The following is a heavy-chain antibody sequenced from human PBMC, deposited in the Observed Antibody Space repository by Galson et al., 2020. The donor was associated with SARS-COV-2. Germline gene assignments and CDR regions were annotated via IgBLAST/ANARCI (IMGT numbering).Heavy chain of an antibody. J-gene: IGHJ6*02. D-gene: IGHD1-26*01. CDR2: INWNGDTT. Sequence: GESLKISCGASGFTFDDYGLTWVRQAPGKGPEWVSSINWNGDTTAYVDSVKGRFTISRDKDSLYLQMNSLRAEDTALYYCARGSRPVSGKSDYNGIYSATEVWGQGTTVTVSS. CDR3: ARGSRPVSGKSDYNGIYSATEV. CDR1: GFTFDDYG. V-gene: IGHV3-20*04.